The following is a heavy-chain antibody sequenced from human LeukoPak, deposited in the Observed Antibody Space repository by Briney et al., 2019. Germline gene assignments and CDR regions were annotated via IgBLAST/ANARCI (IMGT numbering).Heavy chain of an antibody. D-gene: IGHD6-19*01. Sequence: PSETLSVTCTVSGGSVSSGSYYWSWIRQPPGKGLEWIGYIYYSGSTNYNPSLKSRVTISVDTSKNQFSLKLSSVTAADTAVYYCARDRPSGYSSGWYGSYWYFDLWGRGTLVTVSS. CDR2: IYYSGST. V-gene: IGHV4-61*01. CDR3: ARDRPSGYSSGWYGSYWYFDL. CDR1: GGSVSSGSYY. J-gene: IGHJ2*01.